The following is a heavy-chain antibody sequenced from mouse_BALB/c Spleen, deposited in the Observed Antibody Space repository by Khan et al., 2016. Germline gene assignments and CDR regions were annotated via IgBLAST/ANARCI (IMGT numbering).Heavy chain of an antibody. CDR1: GYSITSDYA. D-gene: IGHD1-2*01. V-gene: IGHV3-2*02. J-gene: IGHJ1*01. Sequence: EVQLQESGPGLVKPSQSLSLTCTVTGYSITSDYAWNWIRQFPGNKLEWMGYIRYSGSTNYNPSPNSRISITRDTSKNQFFLQLYLVTTEDTATYYSTRSPTAIRYFDVWGAGTTVTVSS. CDR3: TRSPTAIRYFDV. CDR2: IRYSGST.